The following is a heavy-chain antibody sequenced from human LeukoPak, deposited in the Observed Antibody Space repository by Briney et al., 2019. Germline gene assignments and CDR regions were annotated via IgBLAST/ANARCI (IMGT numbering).Heavy chain of an antibody. CDR1: GFTFSSYT. Sequence: PGGSLRLSCAASGFTFSSYTMIWVRQAPGKGLEWCSAISGSGGSTYYADSVKGRFTISRDNSKNTLYLQMNRPRAEDTAVYYCAKGDTMYSSSWYLSYDYWGQGTLVTVSS. CDR3: AKGDTMYSSSWYLSYDY. D-gene: IGHD6-13*01. CDR2: ISGSGGST. V-gene: IGHV3-23*01. J-gene: IGHJ4*02.